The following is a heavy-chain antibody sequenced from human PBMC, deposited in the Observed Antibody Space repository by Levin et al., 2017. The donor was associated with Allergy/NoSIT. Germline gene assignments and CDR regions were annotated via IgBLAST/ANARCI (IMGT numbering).Heavy chain of an antibody. CDR1: GFTFSSYA. Sequence: GESLKISCAASGFTFSSYAMHWVRQAPGKGLEWVAVISYDGSNKYYADSVKGRFTISRDNSKNTLYLQMNSLRAEDTAVYYCARDLFRLDDWNDSVDYWGQGTLVTVSS. D-gene: IGHD1-1*01. CDR2: ISYDGSNK. J-gene: IGHJ4*02. CDR3: ARDLFRLDDWNDSVDY. V-gene: IGHV3-30-3*01.